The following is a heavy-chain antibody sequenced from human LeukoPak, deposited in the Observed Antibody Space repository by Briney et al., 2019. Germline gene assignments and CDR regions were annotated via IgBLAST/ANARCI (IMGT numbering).Heavy chain of an antibody. CDR2: IYYSGST. V-gene: IGHV4-61*01. CDR1: GGSVSSGSYY. J-gene: IGHJ4*02. Sequence: PSETLSLTCPVSGGSVSSGSYYWSWIRQPPGKGLEWIGYIYYSGSTNYNPSLKSRVTISVDTSKNQFSLKLSSVTAADTAVYYCARDTYGDSLFDYWGQGTLVTVSS. CDR3: ARDTYGDSLFDY. D-gene: IGHD4-17*01.